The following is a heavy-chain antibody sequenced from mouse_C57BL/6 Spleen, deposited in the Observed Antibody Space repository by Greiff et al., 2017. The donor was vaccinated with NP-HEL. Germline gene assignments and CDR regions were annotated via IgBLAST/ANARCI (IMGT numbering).Heavy chain of an antibody. CDR2: ISSGGDYI. D-gene: IGHD4-1*01. CDR1: GFTFSSYA. J-gene: IGHJ2*01. CDR3: TRDRAGTLFDY. Sequence: EVRLVESGEGLVKPGGSLKLSCAASGFTFSSYAMSWVRQTPEKRLEWVAYISSGGDYIYYADTVKGRFTISRDNARNTLYLQMSSLKAEDTAMYYCTRDRAGTLFDYWGQGTTLTVSS. V-gene: IGHV5-9-1*02.